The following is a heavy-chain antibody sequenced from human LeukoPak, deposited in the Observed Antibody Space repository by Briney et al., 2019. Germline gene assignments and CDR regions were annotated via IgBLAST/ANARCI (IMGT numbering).Heavy chain of an antibody. Sequence: SETLSLTCTVSGGSISSNSYYWIWIRQTPGKGLEWIGTIYYSGTASYSPSLKSRVTISLDTSKNQFSLKLSSVTAADTAVYYCARGFPRLGRVDYWGQGTLVTVSS. CDR2: IYYSGTA. CDR3: ARGFPRLGRVDY. J-gene: IGHJ4*02. V-gene: IGHV4-39*07. CDR1: GGSISSNSYY. D-gene: IGHD6-19*01.